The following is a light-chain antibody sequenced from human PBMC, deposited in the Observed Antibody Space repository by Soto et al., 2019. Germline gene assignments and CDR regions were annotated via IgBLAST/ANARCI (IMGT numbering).Light chain of an antibody. CDR3: QQSQYWPPIT. J-gene: IGKJ5*01. V-gene: IGKV3-11*01. CDR2: DTS. CDR1: QSVSSY. Sequence: VLTQSPATLSLSPGERATLSCRASQSVSSYLAWYQQKPGQAPRLLIYDTSNRATGVPARFSGSGSGTDLTLTISSLEPEDCAIYYCQQSQYWPPITFGQGTRLEIK.